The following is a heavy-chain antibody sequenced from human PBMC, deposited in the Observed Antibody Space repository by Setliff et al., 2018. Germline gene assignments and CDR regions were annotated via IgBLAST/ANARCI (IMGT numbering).Heavy chain of an antibody. D-gene: IGHD3-16*02. CDR1: GFTFRDYS. CDR3: AKVIGGYPPKPSDY. CDR2: IDQGSRG. Sequence: GGSLRLSCATSGFTFRDYSLTWVRQAPGKGLEWVSGIDQGSRGYYPDSMKGRFTISRDNSRNTISLQINDLRVEDTAVYYCAKVIGGYPPKPSDYWGQGTLVTVSS. J-gene: IGHJ4*02. V-gene: IGHV3-53*01.